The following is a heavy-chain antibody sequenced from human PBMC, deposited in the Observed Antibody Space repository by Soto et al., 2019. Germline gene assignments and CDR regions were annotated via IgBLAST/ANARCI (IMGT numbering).Heavy chain of an antibody. CDR2: IKGSHAGGTT. CDR1: GFTFTKAY. CDR3: ATEGGYPGSNLYGAY. V-gene: IGHV3-15*01. J-gene: IGHJ4*02. D-gene: IGHD1-26*01. Sequence: EVQLVESGGGLVEPGGSIRLSCVASGFTFTKAYMTWVRQAPGKGLEWVGRIKGSHAGGTTDYATSVKGRFTISRDDSKNTLYLQMNSLKPEDSSVCSCATEGGYPGSNLYGAYWGQGTLVTVSS.